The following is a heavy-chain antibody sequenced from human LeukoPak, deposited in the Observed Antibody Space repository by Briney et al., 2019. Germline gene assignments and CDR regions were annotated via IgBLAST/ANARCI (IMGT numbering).Heavy chain of an antibody. CDR1: GFTFSKYG. J-gene: IGHJ4*02. Sequence: GGSLRLSCAVSGFTFSKYGMHWVRQASGKGLEWVGRITTKRSNYATAYTASVKGRFTISRHDSENTAYLQMNSLKTEDTALYYCTTYRSGHYWGQGTLVTVSS. CDR2: ITTKRSNYAT. D-gene: IGHD6-19*01. V-gene: IGHV3-73*01. CDR3: TTYRSGHY.